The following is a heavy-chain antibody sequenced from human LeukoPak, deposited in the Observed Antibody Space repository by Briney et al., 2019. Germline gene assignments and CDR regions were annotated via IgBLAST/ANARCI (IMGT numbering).Heavy chain of an antibody. CDR3: ARSYSSSWNWFDP. J-gene: IGHJ5*02. Sequence: SVKVSCKASGATFGNYAITWVRQAPGQGLEWMGRIIPMSGTASYAQKFQGRVTITADRSTSTAYMKVSSLRSEDTAVYYCARSYSSSWNWFDPWGQGTLVTVSS. CDR2: IIPMSGTA. CDR1: GATFGNYA. V-gene: IGHV1-69*06. D-gene: IGHD6-13*01.